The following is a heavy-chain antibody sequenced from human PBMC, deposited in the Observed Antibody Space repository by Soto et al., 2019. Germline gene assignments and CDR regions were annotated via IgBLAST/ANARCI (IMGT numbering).Heavy chain of an antibody. D-gene: IGHD3-9*01. J-gene: IGHJ4*02. V-gene: IGHV3-23*01. Sequence: EVQLLESGGGLVQPGGSLRLSCAASGFTFSSYAMSWVRQAPGKGLEWVSAISGSGGSTYYADSVKGRFTISRDNSKNKLYLQMNSLRAEDTAVYYCAKGTAYFSALSRFDYWGQGTLVTVSS. CDR3: AKGTAYFSALSRFDY. CDR2: ISGSGGST. CDR1: GFTFSSYA.